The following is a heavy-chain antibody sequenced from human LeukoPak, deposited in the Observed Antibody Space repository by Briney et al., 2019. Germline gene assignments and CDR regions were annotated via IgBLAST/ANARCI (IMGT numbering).Heavy chain of an antibody. Sequence: PGGSLRLSCAASGFTFSNNWMTWVRQAPGKGLEWVSSISSSSSYIYYADSVKGRFTISRDNAKNSLYLQMNSLRAEDTAVYYCARDSAYYDSSGYYYWGQGTLVTVSS. CDR3: ARDSAYYDSSGYYY. CDR1: GFTFSNNW. J-gene: IGHJ4*02. CDR2: ISSSSSYI. V-gene: IGHV3-21*01. D-gene: IGHD3-22*01.